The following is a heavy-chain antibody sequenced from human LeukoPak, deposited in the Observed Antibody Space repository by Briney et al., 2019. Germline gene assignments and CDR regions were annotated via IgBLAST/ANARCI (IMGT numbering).Heavy chain of an antibody. V-gene: IGHV3-72*01. CDR3: ARGYCRSTTSCYFDY. D-gene: IGHD2/OR15-2a*01. CDR1: GFIFSDYY. CDR2: IRKKVNSYTT. J-gene: IGHJ4*02. Sequence: GGSLRLSCAASGFIFSDYYMSWIRQAPGKGLEWVGRIRKKVNSYTTEYAATVKGRLTISRDDSKNSLYLQMNSLKTEDTAVYYCARGYCRSTTSCYFDYWGQGTLVTVSS.